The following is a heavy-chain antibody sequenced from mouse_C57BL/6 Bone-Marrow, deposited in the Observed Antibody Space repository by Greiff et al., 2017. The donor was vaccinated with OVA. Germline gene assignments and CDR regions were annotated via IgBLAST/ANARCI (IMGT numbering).Heavy chain of an antibody. V-gene: IGHV1-72*01. D-gene: IGHD2-12*01. CDR1: GYTFTSYW. CDR3: AREVYDEAWFAY. J-gene: IGHJ3*01. CDR2: IDPNSGGT. Sequence: QVQLKQPGAELVKPGASVKLSCKASGYTFTSYWMHWVKQRPGRGLEWIGRIDPNSGGTKYNEKFKSKATLTVDKPSSTAYMQLSSLTSEDSAVYYGAREVYDEAWFAYWGQGTLVTVSA.